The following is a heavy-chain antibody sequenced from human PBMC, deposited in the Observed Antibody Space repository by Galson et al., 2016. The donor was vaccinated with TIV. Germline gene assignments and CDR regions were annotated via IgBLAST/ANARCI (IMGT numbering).Heavy chain of an antibody. CDR3: ARESLGGFDCSIDY. Sequence: SLRLSCATSGFTFSDFEMDWVRHTPGKGLEWLAWINSRASDRTTYYADSAKGRFTISRDNAKNSVYLQMNSLRDEDTGIYYCARESLGGFDCSIDYWGQGILVTVSS. D-gene: IGHD2-21*02. V-gene: IGHV3-48*03. J-gene: IGHJ4*02. CDR1: GFTFSDFE. CDR2: INSRASDRTT.